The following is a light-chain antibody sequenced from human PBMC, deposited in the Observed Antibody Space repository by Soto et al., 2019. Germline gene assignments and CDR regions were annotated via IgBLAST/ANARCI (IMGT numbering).Light chain of an antibody. J-gene: IGKJ4*01. CDR2: DAS. V-gene: IGKV3-11*01. CDR1: QSVSSY. CDR3: QQRSNWPLT. Sequence: EIVLTQSTATLSLCPGERATLSCGASQSVSSYLAWYQQKPGQAPRLLIYDASNRATGIPARFSGSGSGTDFTLTISSLEPEDFAVYYCQQRSNWPLTFGGGTKVDI.